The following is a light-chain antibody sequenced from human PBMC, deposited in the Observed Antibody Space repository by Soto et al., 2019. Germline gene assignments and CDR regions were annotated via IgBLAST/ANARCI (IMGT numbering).Light chain of an antibody. CDR1: SSDAGGYNY. Sequence: QSVLTQPASVSGSPGQSITISCAGTSSDAGGYNYVSWYQQHPGKAPKLMIYEVSNRPSGVSNRFSGSKSGNTASLTISGLQAEDEADYYCSSYTSSSTFFGTGTKVTVL. J-gene: IGLJ1*01. V-gene: IGLV2-14*01. CDR2: EVS. CDR3: SSYTSSSTF.